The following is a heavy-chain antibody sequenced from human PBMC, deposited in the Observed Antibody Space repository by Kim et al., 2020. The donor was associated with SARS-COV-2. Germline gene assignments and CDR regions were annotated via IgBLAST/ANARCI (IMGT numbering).Heavy chain of an antibody. Sequence: GGSLRLSCAASGFTFDDYGMSWVRQAPGKGLEWVSGINWNGGSTGYADSVKGRFTISRDNAKNSLYLQMNSLRAEDTALYHCARDSKYSGSYDGAFDIWGQGTMVTVSS. J-gene: IGHJ3*02. CDR3: ARDSKYSGSYDGAFDI. CDR1: GFTFDDYG. D-gene: IGHD1-26*01. V-gene: IGHV3-20*01. CDR2: INWNGGST.